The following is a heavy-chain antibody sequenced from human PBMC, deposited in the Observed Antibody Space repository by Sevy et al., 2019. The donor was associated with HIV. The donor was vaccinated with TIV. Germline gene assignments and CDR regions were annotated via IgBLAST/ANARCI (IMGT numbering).Heavy chain of an antibody. D-gene: IGHD3-22*01. CDR1: GYTLTQLS. V-gene: IGHV1-24*01. CDR3: AATREYYDDNSGYLDY. CDR2: FDPEDGET. Sequence: ASVKVSCKVSGYTLTQLSMHWVRQAPGKGLEWMGRFDPEDGETIFAQKFQGRVTMTEDTSIDTAYMELSSLRSEDTAVYYRAATREYYDDNSGYLDYWGQGTLVTVSS. J-gene: IGHJ4*02.